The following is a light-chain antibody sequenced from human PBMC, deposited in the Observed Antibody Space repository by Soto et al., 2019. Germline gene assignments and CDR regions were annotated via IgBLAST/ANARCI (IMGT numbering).Light chain of an antibody. V-gene: IGLV1-44*01. CDR1: SSNIGSNS. Sequence: QAVVTQPPSASATPGQRVPISCSGSSSNIGSNSVNWYQQLPATAPKLLIYRNNQRPSGVPDRLSGSKSGTSASLAISGLQSEDEADYYCAAWDDSLNGVVFGGGTKLTVL. CDR2: RNN. J-gene: IGLJ2*01. CDR3: AAWDDSLNGVV.